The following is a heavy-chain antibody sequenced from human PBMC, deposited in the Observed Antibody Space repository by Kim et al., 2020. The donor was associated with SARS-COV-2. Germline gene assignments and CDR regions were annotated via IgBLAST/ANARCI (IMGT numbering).Heavy chain of an antibody. CDR2: IYYSGST. Sequence: SETLSLTCTVSGGSISSGGYYWSWIRQHPGQGLVWIGYIYYSGSTYYNPSLKSRATISVDTSKNQFSLKLSSVTAADTAVYYSARVGGDYVFAYWGQGTL. CDR3: ARVGGDYVFAY. V-gene: IGHV4-31*03. CDR1: GGSISSGGYY. D-gene: IGHD4-17*01. J-gene: IGHJ4*02.